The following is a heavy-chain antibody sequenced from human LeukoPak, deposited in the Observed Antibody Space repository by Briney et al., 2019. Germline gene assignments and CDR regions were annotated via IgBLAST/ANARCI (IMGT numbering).Heavy chain of an antibody. D-gene: IGHD3-10*01. Sequence: GRSLRLSCAASGFTFSSYAMHWVRQAPGKGLEWVAVISYDGSNKYYADSVKGRFTISRDNSKNTLYLQMNSLRAEDTAVYYCARDRVREVNYYGMDVWGQGTTVTVSS. V-gene: IGHV3-30-3*01. CDR1: GFTFSSYA. J-gene: IGHJ6*02. CDR3: ARDRVREVNYYGMDV. CDR2: ISYDGSNK.